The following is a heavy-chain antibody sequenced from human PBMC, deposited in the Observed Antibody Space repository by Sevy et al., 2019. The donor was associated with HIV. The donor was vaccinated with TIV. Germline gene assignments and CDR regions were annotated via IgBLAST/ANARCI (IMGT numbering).Heavy chain of an antibody. J-gene: IGHJ4*02. V-gene: IGHV3-11*06. CDR2: INNSSRFI. CDR3: ARGKVLFDY. Sequence: GGSLRLSCAASGFTFSDYYMIWIRQAPGKGPEWVSYINNSSRFINYVDSVKGRFTISRDNAKNSLYLQMNSLRAGDTAVYYCARGKVLFDYWGQGTLVTVSS. CDR1: GFTFSDYY.